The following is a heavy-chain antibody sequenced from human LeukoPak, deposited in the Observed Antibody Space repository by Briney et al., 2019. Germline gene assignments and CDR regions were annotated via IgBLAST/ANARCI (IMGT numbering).Heavy chain of an antibody. CDR3: ARAYKDRSLAGKKEFFQH. Sequence: PLRLSCAASGFTFDNYAMNWVRQVPGKGLEWISLISWNSGTIGYADSVKGRFTISRDNANNFLYLQMNSLRAEDTALYYCARAYKDRSLAGKKEFFQHWGQGTLVTVSS. CDR1: GFTFDNYA. J-gene: IGHJ1*01. V-gene: IGHV3-9*01. CDR2: ISWNSGTI. D-gene: IGHD6-19*01.